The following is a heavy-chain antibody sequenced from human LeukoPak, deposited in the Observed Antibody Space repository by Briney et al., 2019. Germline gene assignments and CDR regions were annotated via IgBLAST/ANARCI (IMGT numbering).Heavy chain of an antibody. Sequence: PGGSLRLSCAASGFTFSSYGMHWIRQAPGKGLEWVAFIRNDGSIIYNTDSVKGRFTISRDNSKNTLYLQMNSLRADDTAVYYCISSNPSSDYWSQGTLVTVSS. J-gene: IGHJ4*02. CDR1: GFTFSSYG. CDR3: ISSNPSSDY. V-gene: IGHV3-30*02. D-gene: IGHD1-14*01. CDR2: IRNDGSII.